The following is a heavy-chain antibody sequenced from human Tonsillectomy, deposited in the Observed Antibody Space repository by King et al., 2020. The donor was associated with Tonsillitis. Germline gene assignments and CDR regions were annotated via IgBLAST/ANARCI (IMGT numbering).Heavy chain of an antibody. CDR3: ARLKAGRGGPDAFDI. D-gene: IGHD3-10*01. CDR2: IYPGDSDS. CDR1: GYSFTSYW. Sequence: QLVQSGAEVKKPGESLKISCKGSGYSFTSYWICWVRQMPGKGLEWMGIIYPGDSDSRYSPSFQGQVTISADKSISTAYLQWSSLKASDTAMYYGARLKAGRGGPDAFDIWGQGTMVTVSS. J-gene: IGHJ3*02. V-gene: IGHV5-51*01.